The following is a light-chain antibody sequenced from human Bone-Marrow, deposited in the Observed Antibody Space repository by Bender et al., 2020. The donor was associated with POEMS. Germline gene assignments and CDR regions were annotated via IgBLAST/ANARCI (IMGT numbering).Light chain of an antibody. CDR2: EGS. CDR1: SSDVGTYNL. CDR3: CSSADDTIFYV. J-gene: IGLJ1*01. V-gene: IGLV2-23*03. Sequence: QSALTQPASVSGSLGQSITISCTGASSDVGTYNLVSWYQQRPGKAPKLMIYEGSKRPSGVSNRFSGSKSGNTASLTISGLQAEDEADYYCCSSADDTIFYVFGTGTQVSVL.